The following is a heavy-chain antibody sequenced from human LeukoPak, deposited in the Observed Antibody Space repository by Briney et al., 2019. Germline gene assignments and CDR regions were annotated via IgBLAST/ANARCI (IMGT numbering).Heavy chain of an antibody. J-gene: IGHJ6*03. D-gene: IGHD4-11*01. CDR3: ARGFHRSNYYYYYYYMDV. V-gene: IGHV4-34*01. CDR2: INHSGST. CDR1: GGSFSGYY. Sequence: SETLSLTCAVYGGSFSGYYWSWIRQPPGKGLEWIGEINHSGSTNYNPSLKSRVTISVDTSKNQFSLKLSSVTAADTAVYYCARGFHRSNYYYYYYYMDVWGKGTTVTVSS.